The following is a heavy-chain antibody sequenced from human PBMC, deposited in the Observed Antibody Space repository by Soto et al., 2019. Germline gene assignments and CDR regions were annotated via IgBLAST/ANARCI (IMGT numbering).Heavy chain of an antibody. CDR1: GYTFTGYY. CDR3: ARGVQCSSDSYYPPVYYFDY. CDR2: INPNSGGT. V-gene: IGHV1-2*04. D-gene: IGHD2-2*01. J-gene: IGHJ4*02. Sequence: ASVKVSCKASGYTFTGYYLHWVRRAPGQGLEWMGWINPNSGGTNYAQNFQGWVTMTRDTSINTAYMELSRLTSDDTALYYCARGVQCSSDSYYPPVYYFDYWGQGALVTVSS.